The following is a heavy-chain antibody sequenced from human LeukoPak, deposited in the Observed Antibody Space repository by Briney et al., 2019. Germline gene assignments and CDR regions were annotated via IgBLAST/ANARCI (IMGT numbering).Heavy chain of an antibody. D-gene: IGHD2-2*02. CDR3: ARGEIRYCSSTSCYTY. CDR2: IYYSGST. CDR1: GGSISSSSYY. Sequence: SETLSLTCTVSGGSISSSSYYWGWIRQPPGKGLEWIGSIYYSGSTYYNPSLKSRVTISVDTSKNQFSLKLSSVTAADTAVYYCARGEIRYCSSTSCYTYWGQGTLVTVSS. V-gene: IGHV4-39*01. J-gene: IGHJ4*02.